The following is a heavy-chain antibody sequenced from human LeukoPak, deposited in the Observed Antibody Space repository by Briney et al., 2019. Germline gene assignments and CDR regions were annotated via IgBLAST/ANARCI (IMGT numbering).Heavy chain of an antibody. V-gene: IGHV1-2*02. Sequence: ASVKVSCKASGYAFTGYYIHWVRQAPGQGLEWMGWINPNSGGTNYAQKFQGRVTMTRDTSISTAYMELSRLTSDDTAIYYCARDWFVDSGDDPFPFDYWGQGTLVSVSS. J-gene: IGHJ4*02. CDR3: ARDWFVDSGDDPFPFDY. CDR2: INPNSGGT. CDR1: GYAFTGYY. D-gene: IGHD5-12*01.